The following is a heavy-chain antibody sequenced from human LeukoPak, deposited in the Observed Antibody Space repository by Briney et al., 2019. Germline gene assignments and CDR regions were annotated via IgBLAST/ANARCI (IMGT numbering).Heavy chain of an antibody. Sequence: GGSLRLSCAASGFIFSSYNMHWVRQAPGKGLEWVAAILYDGSKKYYADSVKGRFSVYRDNSNYTLYMELNSLRPEDTALYSCANFDGSTQAFQIWGQGTMVTVSS. J-gene: IGHJ3*02. CDR2: ILYDGSKK. CDR1: GFIFSSYN. D-gene: IGHD3-9*01. V-gene: IGHV3-30*18. CDR3: ANFDGSTQAFQI.